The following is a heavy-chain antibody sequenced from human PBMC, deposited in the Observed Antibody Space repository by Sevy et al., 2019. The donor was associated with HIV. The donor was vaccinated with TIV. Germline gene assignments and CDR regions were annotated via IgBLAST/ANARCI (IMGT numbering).Heavy chain of an antibody. J-gene: IGHJ4*02. CDR3: ATTKDYYDSSGYPFDY. D-gene: IGHD3-22*01. CDR2: FDPEDGKR. CDR1: GYTLTELS. V-gene: IGHV1-24*01. Sequence: ASVKVSCKVSGYTLTELSMHWVRQAPGKGLEWVGTFDPEDGKRIYAQKFKGRLTMTEDTSTETAYMELNSLRSDDTAVYYCATTKDYYDSSGYPFDYWGQGTLVTVSS.